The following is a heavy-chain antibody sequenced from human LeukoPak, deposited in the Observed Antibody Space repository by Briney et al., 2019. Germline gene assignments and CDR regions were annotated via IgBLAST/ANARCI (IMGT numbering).Heavy chain of an antibody. D-gene: IGHD5-12*01. CDR3: AKDPSGGYYYFDY. J-gene: IGHJ4*02. V-gene: IGHV3-33*06. CDR2: IWYDGSNK. Sequence: PGGSLRLSCAASGFTFSSYGMHWVRQAPGKGLEWVAVIWYDGSNKYYAGSVKGRFTISRDNSKNTLYLQMNSLRAEDTAVYYCAKDPSGGYYYFDYWGQGTLVTVSS. CDR1: GFTFSSYG.